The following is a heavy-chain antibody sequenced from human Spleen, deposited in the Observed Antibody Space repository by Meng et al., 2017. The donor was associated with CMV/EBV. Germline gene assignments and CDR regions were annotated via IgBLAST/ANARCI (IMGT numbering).Heavy chain of an antibody. Sequence: GESLKISCAASGFTLSGSDLSWVRQAPGKGLEWVASISATGRRESYADSVKGRFIISRDSGKDSVHLHMGSLRAEDTAVYYCAKTPSFVVPKYFFEDWGEGTLVTVSS. CDR1: GFTLSGSD. D-gene: IGHD2-15*01. CDR2: ISATGRRE. CDR3: AKTPSFVVPKYFFED. J-gene: IGHJ4*02. V-gene: IGHV3-21*01.